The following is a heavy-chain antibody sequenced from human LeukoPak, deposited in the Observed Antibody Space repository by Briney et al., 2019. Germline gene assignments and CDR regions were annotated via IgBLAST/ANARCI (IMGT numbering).Heavy chain of an antibody. J-gene: IGHJ5*02. CDR2: ISSSSSYI. Sequence: PGGSLRLSCAASGFTFSSYSMNWVRQAPGKGLEWVSSISSSSSYIYYADSVKGRFTISRDNAKNSLYLQMNSLRAEDTAVYYCARDFHPYSSSWYFEFDPWGQGTLVTVSS. CDR3: ARDFHPYSSSWYFEFDP. V-gene: IGHV3-21*01. CDR1: GFTFSSYS. D-gene: IGHD6-13*01.